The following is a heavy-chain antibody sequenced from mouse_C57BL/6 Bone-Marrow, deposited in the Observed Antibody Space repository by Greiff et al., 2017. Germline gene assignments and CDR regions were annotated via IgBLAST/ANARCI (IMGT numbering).Heavy chain of an antibody. CDR1: GFSLTSYG. J-gene: IGHJ3*01. D-gene: IGHD2-3*01. Sequence: QVQLQQSGPGLVQPSQSLSITCTVSGFSLTSYGVHWVRQSPGKGLEWLGVIWSGGSTDYNAAFISRLSISKDNSKSQVFFKMNSLQADDTAIYYCARGMMVTTGAWFAYWGQGTLVTVSA. CDR2: IWSGGST. V-gene: IGHV2-2*01. CDR3: ARGMMVTTGAWFAY.